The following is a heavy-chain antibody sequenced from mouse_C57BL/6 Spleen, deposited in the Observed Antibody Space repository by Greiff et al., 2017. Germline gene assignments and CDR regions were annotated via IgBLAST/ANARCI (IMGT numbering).Heavy chain of an antibody. J-gene: IGHJ2*01. CDR2: IYPSDGET. CDR3: ARIESGGSSYFDD. CDR1: GYTFTSYW. Sequence: QVQLQQPGAELVRPGSSVKLSCKASGYTFTSYWMDWVKQRPGQGLEWIGNIYPSDGETHYNQKFKDKATLTVDKSSSTAYMQLSSLTSEDSAVYYCARIESGGSSYFDDWGQGTTLTVAS. V-gene: IGHV1-61*01. D-gene: IGHD1-1*01.